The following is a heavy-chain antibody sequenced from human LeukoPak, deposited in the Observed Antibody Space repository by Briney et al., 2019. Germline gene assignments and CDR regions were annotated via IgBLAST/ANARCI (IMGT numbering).Heavy chain of an antibody. CDR2: ISGSGGST. CDR3: AKGTAVAGTAYYFDY. Sequence: GASPRLSCAASGFTFSSYAMSWVRQAPGKGLEWVSAISGSGGSTYYADSVKGRFTISRDNSKNTLYLQMNSLRAEDTAVYYCAKGTAVAGTAYYFDYWGQGTLVTVSS. D-gene: IGHD6-19*01. CDR1: GFTFSSYA. J-gene: IGHJ4*02. V-gene: IGHV3-23*01.